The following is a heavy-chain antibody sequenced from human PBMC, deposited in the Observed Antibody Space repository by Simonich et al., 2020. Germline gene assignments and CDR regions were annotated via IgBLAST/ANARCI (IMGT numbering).Heavy chain of an antibody. CDR1: GGSISSSSYY. J-gene: IGHJ4*02. D-gene: IGHD6-6*01. Sequence: QLQLQESGPGLVKHSETLSLTCTVSGGSISSSSYYWGWIRQPPGKGLEWIGSIYYSRSTAYNPSLKSRVTISVDTSKNQFSLKLSSVTAADTAVYYCARWAYSSSYFDYWGQGTLVTVSS. CDR3: ARWAYSSSYFDY. V-gene: IGHV4-39*01. CDR2: IYYSRST.